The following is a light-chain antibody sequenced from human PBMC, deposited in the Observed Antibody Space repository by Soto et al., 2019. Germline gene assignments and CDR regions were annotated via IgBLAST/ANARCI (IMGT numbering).Light chain of an antibody. CDR1: QSVRSF. CDR3: QQSYSTPS. J-gene: IGKJ5*01. CDR2: DAS. Sequence: EIVLTQSPATLSLSPGERATLSCRASQSVRSFLAWYQLKPGQPPRLLIYDASNRATGIPARFSGSGSGTDFTLTISGLQPGDSATYYCQQSYSTPSFGQGTRLEIK. V-gene: IGKV3-11*01.